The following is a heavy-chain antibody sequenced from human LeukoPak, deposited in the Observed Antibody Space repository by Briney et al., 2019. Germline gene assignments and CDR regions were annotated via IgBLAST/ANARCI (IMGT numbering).Heavy chain of an antibody. CDR2: ISGSGGST. D-gene: IGHD6-6*01. Sequence: GGSLRLSCAASGFTFSSYAMSWVRQAPGKGLEWVSAISGSGGSTYYADSVKGLFTISRDNSKNTLYLQMNSLRAEDTAVYYCANEYSSSSGFDYWGQGTLVTVSS. V-gene: IGHV3-23*01. CDR3: ANEYSSSSGFDY. J-gene: IGHJ4*02. CDR1: GFTFSSYA.